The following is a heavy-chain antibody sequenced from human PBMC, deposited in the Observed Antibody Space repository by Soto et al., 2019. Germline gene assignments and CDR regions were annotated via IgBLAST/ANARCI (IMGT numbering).Heavy chain of an antibody. CDR1: GDRVSSNSAA. V-gene: IGHV6-1*01. CDR3: ARDRRIVVVPAAILGDYYGMDV. Sequence: SQTHSLPRAISGDRVSSNSAAWNWIRQSPSRGLEWLGTTYYRPKRYNDYAVSVKSRITINPDTCKNQFSLQLNSVTPEETAVYYCARDRRIVVVPAAILGDYYGMDVWGQGTTVTVSS. D-gene: IGHD2-2*02. J-gene: IGHJ6*02. CDR2: TYYRPKRYN.